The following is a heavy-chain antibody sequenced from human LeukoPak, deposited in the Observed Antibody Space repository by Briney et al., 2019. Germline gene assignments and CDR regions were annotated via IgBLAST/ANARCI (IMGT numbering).Heavy chain of an antibody. CDR2: ISYDGSNK. Sequence: GGSLRLSCAASGFTFSSYAMHWVRQAPGKGLEWVAVISYDGSNKYYGDSMKGRFTISRDNSKNTLYLQMNSLRAEDTAVYYCARGNYDFWSATDYWGQGTLVTVSS. J-gene: IGHJ4*02. CDR1: GFTFSSYA. V-gene: IGHV3-30-3*01. CDR3: ARGNYDFWSATDY. D-gene: IGHD3-3*01.